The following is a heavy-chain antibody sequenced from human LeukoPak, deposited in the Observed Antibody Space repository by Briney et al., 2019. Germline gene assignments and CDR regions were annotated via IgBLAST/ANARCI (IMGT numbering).Heavy chain of an antibody. D-gene: IGHD2-8*02. J-gene: IGHJ6*02. V-gene: IGHV1-69*04. Sequence: SVKVSCKASGGTFSSYAISWVRQAPGQGLEWMGRIIPILGIANYAQKFQGRVTITADESTSTAYMELSSLRSEDTAVYYCARSDNTYWYYYYSLDVWGQGTTVTVSS. CDR3: ARSDNTYWYYYYSLDV. CDR1: GGTFSSYA. CDR2: IIPILGIA.